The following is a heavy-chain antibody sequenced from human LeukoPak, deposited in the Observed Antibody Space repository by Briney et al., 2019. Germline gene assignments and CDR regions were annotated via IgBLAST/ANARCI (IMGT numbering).Heavy chain of an antibody. CDR1: GYTFTSYG. V-gene: IGHV1-18*01. Sequence: GASVKVSCKASGYTFTSYGISWVRQAPGQGLEWMGWISAYNGNTNYAQKLQGRVTMTTDTSTSTAYMELRSLRSDDTAVYYCARDWDIVAYYYGMDVWGQGTTVTVSS. J-gene: IGHJ6*02. D-gene: IGHD5-12*01. CDR2: ISAYNGNT. CDR3: ARDWDIVAYYYGMDV.